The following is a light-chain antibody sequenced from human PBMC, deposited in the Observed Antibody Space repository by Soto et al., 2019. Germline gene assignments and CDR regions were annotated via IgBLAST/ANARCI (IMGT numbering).Light chain of an antibody. CDR2: GAS. CDR3: QQYCSSST. V-gene: IGKV3-20*01. CDR1: QSVSSSY. Sequence: IVLTLSTGTLSLSPGERATLSCRASQSVSSSYLAWYQQKPGQAPRLLIYGASSRATGIPDRFSGSGSGADFTLTISRLEPEDFAVYYCQQYCSSSTFGQGTRLEIK. J-gene: IGKJ5*01.